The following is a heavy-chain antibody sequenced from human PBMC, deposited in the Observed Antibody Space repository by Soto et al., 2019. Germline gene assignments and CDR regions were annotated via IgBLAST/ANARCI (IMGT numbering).Heavy chain of an antibody. J-gene: IGHJ4*02. Sequence: PGGSLRLSCAASGFTFSSYAMSWVRQAPGKGLEWVSAISGSGGSTYYADSVKGRFTISRDNSKNTLYLQMNSLRAEDTAVYYCAKRTCSCTSCYVELDFYDYWGQGTLVTVSS. CDR1: GFTFSSYA. D-gene: IGHD2-2*01. CDR2: ISGSGGST. V-gene: IGHV3-23*01. CDR3: AKRTCSCTSCYVELDFYDY.